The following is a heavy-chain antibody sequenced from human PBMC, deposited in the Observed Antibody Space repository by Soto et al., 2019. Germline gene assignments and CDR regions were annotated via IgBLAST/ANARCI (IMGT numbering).Heavy chain of an antibody. CDR3: ARDKITGLFDY. J-gene: IGHJ4*02. Sequence: PSETLSLTCAVYGGSFSDYYWTWIRQPPGTGLEWIGEINHSGSTNYNPSLKSRVTISVDTSKNQSSLKLTSVTAADTAVYYCARDKITGLFDYWGQGTLVTVSS. D-gene: IGHD2-8*02. CDR1: GGSFSDYY. CDR2: INHSGST. V-gene: IGHV4-34*01.